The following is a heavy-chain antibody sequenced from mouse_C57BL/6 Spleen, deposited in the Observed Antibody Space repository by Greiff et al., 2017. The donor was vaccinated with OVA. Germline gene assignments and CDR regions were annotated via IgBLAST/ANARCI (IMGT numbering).Heavy chain of an antibody. CDR1: GYTFTDYY. Sequence: VQLQQSGPELVKPGASVKISCKASGYTFTDYYMNWVKQSHGKGLEWIGDINPNNGGTSYNQKFKGKATLTVDKSSSTAYMELRSLTSEDSSVYYCARSDLLLDDWGQGTTLTVSS. J-gene: IGHJ2*01. D-gene: IGHD2-1*01. CDR3: ARSDLLLDD. V-gene: IGHV1-26*01. CDR2: INPNNGGT.